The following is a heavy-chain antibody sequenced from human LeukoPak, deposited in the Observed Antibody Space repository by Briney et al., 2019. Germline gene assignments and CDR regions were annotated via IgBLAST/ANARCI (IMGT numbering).Heavy chain of an antibody. CDR2: FKSKTDGGTI. J-gene: IGHJ4*02. Sequence: PGGSLRLSCAASGFTFSSYWMSWVRQAPGKGLEWVGRFKSKTDGGTIDYAAPVKGRFTISRDDSKNTLYLQMNSLKTEDTAVYYCTTGGYRYGDDYWGQGTLVTVSS. V-gene: IGHV3-15*01. D-gene: IGHD5-18*01. CDR3: TTGGYRYGDDY. CDR1: GFTFSSYW.